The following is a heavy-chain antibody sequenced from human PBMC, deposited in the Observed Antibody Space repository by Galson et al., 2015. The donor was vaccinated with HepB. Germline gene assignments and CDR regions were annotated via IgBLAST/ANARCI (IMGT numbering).Heavy chain of an antibody. CDR3: VRDNRYSGLDV. V-gene: IGHV3-72*01. CDR2: IRSIGHDLPT. D-gene: IGHD2-15*01. CDR1: GFSFSDHF. Sequence: SLRLSCAASGFSFSDHFMDWVRQAPGKGLEWIARIRSIGHDLPTEYAASVRGRFTVSRDDSQTSVHLQMNSLKPEDTAIYYCVRDNRYSGLDVWGQGTTVAVSS. J-gene: IGHJ6*02.